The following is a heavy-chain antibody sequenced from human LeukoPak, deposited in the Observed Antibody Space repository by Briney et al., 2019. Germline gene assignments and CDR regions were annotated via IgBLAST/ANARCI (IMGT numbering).Heavy chain of an antibody. V-gene: IGHV4-30-2*01. CDR1: GGSISSGGYY. CDR2: IYHSGST. CDR3: ASNRPRVWYSSSFGLPVFDI. D-gene: IGHD6-13*01. Sequence: PSETLSLTCTVSGGSISSGGYYWSWIRQPPGKGLEWIGYIYHSGSTYYNPSLKSRVTISVDRSKNQFSLKLSSVTAADTAVYYCASNRPRVWYSSSFGLPVFDIWGQGTMVTVSS. J-gene: IGHJ3*02.